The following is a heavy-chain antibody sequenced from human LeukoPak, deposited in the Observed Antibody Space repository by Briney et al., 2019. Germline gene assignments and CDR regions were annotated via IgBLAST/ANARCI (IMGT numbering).Heavy chain of an antibody. Sequence: ASVKVSCKVSGYTLTELSMHWVRQAPGKGLEWMGGFDPEDGETIYAQKFQGRVTMTEDTSTDTAYMELSSLRSEDTAVYYCATVHLLWGSYRRHYYFDYWGQGTLVTVSS. D-gene: IGHD3-16*02. CDR3: ATVHLLWGSYRRHYYFDY. CDR1: GYTLTELS. V-gene: IGHV1-24*01. J-gene: IGHJ4*02. CDR2: FDPEDGET.